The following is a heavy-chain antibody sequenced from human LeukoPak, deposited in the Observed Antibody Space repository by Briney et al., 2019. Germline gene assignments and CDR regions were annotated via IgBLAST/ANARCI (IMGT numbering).Heavy chain of an antibody. CDR1: GFTVSSNY. CDR3: ARYGSGIQGVDY. V-gene: IGHV3-53*01. Sequence: QTGGSLRLSCAASGFTVSSNYMSWVRQAPGKGLEWVSVIYSGGSTYYADSVKGRFTISRDNSKNTLYLQMNSLRAEDTAVYYCARYGSGIQGVDYWGQGTLVTVSS. J-gene: IGHJ4*02. CDR2: IYSGGST. D-gene: IGHD3-10*01.